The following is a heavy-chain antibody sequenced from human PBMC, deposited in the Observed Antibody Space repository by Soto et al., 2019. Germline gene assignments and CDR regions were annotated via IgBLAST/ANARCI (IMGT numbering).Heavy chain of an antibody. J-gene: IGHJ4*02. CDR2: MNPNSGNT. Sequence: ASVKVSCKASGYTFTSYDINWVRQATGQGLEWMGWMNPNSGNTGYAQKFQGRVSMTSNTSISTAYMELSSLSSEDTAVYYCARGSLNDYGSAGELDYWGQGTLVTVSS. D-gene: IGHD4-17*01. CDR1: GYTFTSYD. CDR3: ARGSLNDYGSAGELDY. V-gene: IGHV1-8*01.